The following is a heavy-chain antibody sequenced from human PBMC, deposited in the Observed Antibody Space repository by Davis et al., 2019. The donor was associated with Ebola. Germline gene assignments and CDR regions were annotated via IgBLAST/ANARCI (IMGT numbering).Heavy chain of an antibody. Sequence: MPSETLSLTCTVSGGSISSYYWSWIRQPPGKGLEWIGYIYYSGSTNYNPSLKSRVTISVDTSKNQFSLKLSSVTAADTAVYYCARQGTTLINRVGWVNWFDPWGRGTLVTVSS. J-gene: IGHJ5*02. D-gene: IGHD1-14*01. V-gene: IGHV4-59*01. CDR3: ARQGTTLINRVGWVNWFDP. CDR1: GGSISSYY. CDR2: IYYSGST.